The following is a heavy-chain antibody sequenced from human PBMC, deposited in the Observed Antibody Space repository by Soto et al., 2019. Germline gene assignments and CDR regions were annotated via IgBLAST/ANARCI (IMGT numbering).Heavy chain of an antibody. V-gene: IGHV2-5*02. Sequence: QITLKESGPTLVKPTQTLTLTCTVSGFSLNTDGVGVGWIRQPPGKGLEWLALIFWDDDIRYTPSLQNRLTPTKDPSKHQVRLTLTNMCPADTSTYYCAHRLRNDFWPATFDPGGQGTLVTVSS. D-gene: IGHD3-3*01. J-gene: IGHJ5*02. CDR1: GFSLNTDGVG. CDR2: IFWDDDI. CDR3: AHRLRNDFWPATFDP.